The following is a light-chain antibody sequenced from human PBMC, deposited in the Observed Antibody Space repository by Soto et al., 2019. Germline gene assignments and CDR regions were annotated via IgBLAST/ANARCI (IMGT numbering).Light chain of an antibody. CDR1: QDIINL. CDR2: AAS. V-gene: IGKV1-16*02. CDR3: QQYKDYPLT. Sequence: DIQMTQSPSSLSASVGEEITFTGRPSQDIINLLVWFQQKPGKAPKSLIYAASNLQSGVPSKFSGSGSGTDFTLTISSLQPEDFATYYCQQYKDYPLTFGGGTRVEIK. J-gene: IGKJ4*01.